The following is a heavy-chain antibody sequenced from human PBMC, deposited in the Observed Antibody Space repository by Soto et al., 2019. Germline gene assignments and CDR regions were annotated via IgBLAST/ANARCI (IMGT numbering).Heavy chain of an antibody. V-gene: IGHV1-18*01. CDR1: GYTFTSYG. CDR3: ARGCSGGSCYPYYYYGMDV. D-gene: IGHD2-15*01. Sequence: VKVSCKASGYTFTSYGISWVRQAPGQGLEWMGWISAYNGNTNYAQKLQGRVTMTTDTSTSTAYMELRSLRSDDTAVYYCARGCSGGSCYPYYYYGMDVWGQGTTVTVSS. CDR2: ISAYNGNT. J-gene: IGHJ6*02.